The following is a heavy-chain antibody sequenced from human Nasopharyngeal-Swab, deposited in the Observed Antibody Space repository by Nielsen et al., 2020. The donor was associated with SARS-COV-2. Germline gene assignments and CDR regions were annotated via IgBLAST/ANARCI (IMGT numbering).Heavy chain of an antibody. V-gene: IGHV3-49*04. CDR1: GFTFGDYA. CDR3: TRDIRVRGVPSDYYYGMDV. Sequence: GESLKISCTASGFTFGDYAMSWVRQAPGKGLEWVGFIRSKACGGTTEYAASVKGRFTISRDDSKSIAYLQMNSLKTEDTAVYYCTRDIRVRGVPSDYYYGMDVWGQGTTVTVSS. CDR2: IRSKACGGTT. D-gene: IGHD3-10*01. J-gene: IGHJ6*02.